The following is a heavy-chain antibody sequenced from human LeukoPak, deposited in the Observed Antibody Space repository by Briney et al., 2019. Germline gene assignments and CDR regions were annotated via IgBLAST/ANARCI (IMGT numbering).Heavy chain of an antibody. CDR3: ARDRDCSSTSCYPSWFDP. CDR2: ISYDGSNK. D-gene: IGHD2-2*01. V-gene: IGHV3-30*03. J-gene: IGHJ5*02. Sequence: GGSLRLSCAASGFTFSSYGMHWVRQAPGKGLEWVAVISYDGSNKYYADSVKGRFTISRDNSKNTLYLQMNSLRAEDTAVYYCARDRDCSSTSCYPSWFDPWGQGTLVTVSS. CDR1: GFTFSSYG.